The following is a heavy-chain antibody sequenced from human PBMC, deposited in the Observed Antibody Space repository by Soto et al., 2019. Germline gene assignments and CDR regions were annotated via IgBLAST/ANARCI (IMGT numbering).Heavy chain of an antibody. CDR2: IYYNGNT. J-gene: IGHJ5*02. CDR3: AKQGGKYGIRSFDP. V-gene: IGHV4-59*08. CDR1: GGSISPYY. Sequence: SETLSLTCTASGGSISPYYWNWIRQSPGKGLEWIGYIYYNGNTNYNPSLKSRVTISIDTSKNQFSLKLTSVTAADTAVYYCAKQGGKYGIRSFDPWGQGTLVTVS. D-gene: IGHD1-1*01.